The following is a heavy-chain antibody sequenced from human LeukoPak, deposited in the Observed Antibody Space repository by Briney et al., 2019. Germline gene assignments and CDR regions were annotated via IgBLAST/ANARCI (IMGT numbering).Heavy chain of an antibody. V-gene: IGHV3-33*06. CDR2: IWYDGSNK. Sequence: GRSLRLSCAASGFTFSSYAMHWVRQAPGKGLEWVAVIWYDGSNKYYADSVKGRFTISRDNSKNTLFLQMNSLRVEDTAVYYCAKDDNYYESSGYPVAAYWGQGTLVTVSS. CDR3: AKDDNYYESSGYPVAAY. CDR1: GFTFSSYA. J-gene: IGHJ4*02. D-gene: IGHD3-22*01.